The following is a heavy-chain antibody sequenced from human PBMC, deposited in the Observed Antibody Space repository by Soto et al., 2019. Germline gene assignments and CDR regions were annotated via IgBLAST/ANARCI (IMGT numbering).Heavy chain of an antibody. D-gene: IGHD6-19*01. CDR3: ARHPYGSGLFDP. J-gene: IGHJ5*02. V-gene: IGHV1-8*01. CDR2: MTPNSGNT. Sequence: QVHLVQSGAEVKKPGASVKVSCKASGYNFIDYDINWVRQSTGQGLEWMGWMTPNSGNTGYAQKFQGRVTLTRDTSIGAAYMELSSLKSEDTAVYYCARHPYGSGLFDPWGQGTLVTVSS. CDR1: GYNFIDYD.